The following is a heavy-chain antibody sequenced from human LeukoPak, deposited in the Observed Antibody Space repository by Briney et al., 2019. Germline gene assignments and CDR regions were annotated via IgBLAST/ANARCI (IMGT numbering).Heavy chain of an antibody. J-gene: IGHJ4*02. D-gene: IGHD1-26*01. CDR1: GSSISSYY. CDR3: ARGDWEWYFDY. CDR2: IYYSGST. V-gene: IGHV4-59*01. Sequence: PSETLSLTCNVPGSSISSYYWSWIRQPPGKGLEWIGYIYYSGSTNYNPSLKSRVTISVDTSNNQSSLKLSSVTAADTAVYYCARGDWEWYFDYWGQGTLVTVSS.